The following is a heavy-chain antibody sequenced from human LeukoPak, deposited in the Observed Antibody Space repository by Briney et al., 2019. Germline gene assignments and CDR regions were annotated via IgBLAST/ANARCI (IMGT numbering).Heavy chain of an antibody. J-gene: IGHJ4*02. CDR3: AKGVVVAPDVTPFDY. CDR2: ISGNSGAT. D-gene: IGHD2-2*01. CDR1: GFTFSSYP. V-gene: IGHV3-23*01. Sequence: GGSLRLSCATSGFTFSSYPMSWVRQAPGRGLEWVSVISGNSGATYYADSVKGRFTISRDNSKNTLYLQMNSLRAEDTAVYYCAKGVVVAPDVTPFDYWGQGTLVTVSS.